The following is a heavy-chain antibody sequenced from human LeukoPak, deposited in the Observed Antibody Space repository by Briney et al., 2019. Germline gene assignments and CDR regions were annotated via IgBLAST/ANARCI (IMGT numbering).Heavy chain of an antibody. V-gene: IGHV4-34*01. J-gene: IGHJ5*02. CDR3: VRGKLGFDP. CDR1: GGSFSGYY. CDR2: INHSGST. Sequence: SETLSLTCAVYGGSFSGYYWSWIRQPPGKGLEWIGEINHSGSTNYNPSLKSRVTISVDTSKNQFSLKLSSVTAADTALYYCVRGKLGFDPWGQGTLVTVSS.